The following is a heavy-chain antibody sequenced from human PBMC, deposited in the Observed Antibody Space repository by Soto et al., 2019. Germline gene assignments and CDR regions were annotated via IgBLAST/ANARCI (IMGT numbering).Heavy chain of an antibody. CDR2: IDPSDSYI. J-gene: IGHJ4*02. V-gene: IGHV5-10-1*03. D-gene: IGHD1-1*01. CDR3: VRHGNGTPYYFVY. Sequence: EVQLVQSGAEVKKPGESLRLSCQGSGYRFISYWISWVRQMPGKGLEWVGRIDPSDSYIVYNPSFQGHVTISIDTSINTAFLEWRSLQASDTAIYYCVRHGNGTPYYFVYWGRGTLVPVSS. CDR1: GYRFISYW.